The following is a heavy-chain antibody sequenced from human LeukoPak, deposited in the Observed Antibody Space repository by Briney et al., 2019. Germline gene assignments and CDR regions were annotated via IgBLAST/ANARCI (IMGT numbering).Heavy chain of an antibody. Sequence: SETLSLTCTVSGGSISSSSYYWGWIRQPPGKGLECIGSIYYSGSTYYNPSLKSRVTISVDTSKNQFSLKLSSVTAADTAVYYCARELNIMVRGVRGLFDPWGHGTLVIVSS. D-gene: IGHD3-10*01. CDR3: ARELNIMVRGVRGLFDP. CDR1: GGSISSSSYY. CDR2: IYYSGST. J-gene: IGHJ5*02. V-gene: IGHV4-39*07.